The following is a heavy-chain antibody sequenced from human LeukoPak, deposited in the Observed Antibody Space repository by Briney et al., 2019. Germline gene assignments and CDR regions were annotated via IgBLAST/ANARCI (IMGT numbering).Heavy chain of an antibody. D-gene: IGHD2-15*01. J-gene: IGHJ4*02. CDR1: GYTFTGYY. CDR3: PSSRRYSPEFEY. CDR2: SNPNSGGT. V-gene: IGHV1-2*02. Sequence: ASVKVSCKASGYTFTGYYMHWVRQAPGQGLEWMGWSNPNSGGTNYAQKFQGRVTMTRDTSISTAYMELSSLRPDDTAVYYSPSSRRYSPEFEYCGPGTLVTVSS.